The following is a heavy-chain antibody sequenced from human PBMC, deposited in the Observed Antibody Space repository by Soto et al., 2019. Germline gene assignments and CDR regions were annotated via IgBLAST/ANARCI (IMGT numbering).Heavy chain of an antibody. Sequence: EVQVVESGGGLVKPGGSLRLSCAASGFGFTNSWMNWVRQAPGKGLEWVGRIKSKNDGGTTDYAGPVQGRFTISRDDSKTTIYLQMNSLKTEDTAVYYCTSAGQYCTSTTCKAYWGQGTPVTVSS. CDR3: TSAGQYCTSTTCKAY. V-gene: IGHV3-15*07. J-gene: IGHJ4*02. CDR2: IKSKNDGGTT. CDR1: GFGFTNSW. D-gene: IGHD2-2*01.